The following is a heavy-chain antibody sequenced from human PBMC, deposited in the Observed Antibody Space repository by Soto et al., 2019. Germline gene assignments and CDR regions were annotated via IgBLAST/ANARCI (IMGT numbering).Heavy chain of an antibody. J-gene: IGHJ5*02. D-gene: IGHD2-8*01. Sequence: EVPLLESGGGLAQPGGSLRLSCAASGFTFNNYAMSWARPSPGKGLEWVSSISGSGGSTYYADSVKGRFTISGDNLKNTLYLQMNRLRTEDTAVYYCAKDGRVPSPRCFDPWVEGTLVIVSS. CDR3: AKDGRVPSPRCFDP. CDR1: GFTFNNYA. V-gene: IGHV3-23*01. CDR2: ISGSGGST.